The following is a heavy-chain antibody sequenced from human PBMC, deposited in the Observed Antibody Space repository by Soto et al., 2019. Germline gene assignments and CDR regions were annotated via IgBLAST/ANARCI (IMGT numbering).Heavy chain of an antibody. V-gene: IGHV3-33*01. J-gene: IGHJ6*02. Sequence: QVQLVESGGGVVQPGRSLRLSCAASGFTFSSYGMHWVRQAPGKGLEWVAIIWYDERNKYYADSVKGRFSISRDNSKNTXYXXMNSLRAEDTAVYHCARDPNQGWIFGVVTPIGMDVWGQGTTVTVSS. CDR2: IWYDERNK. CDR3: ARDPNQGWIFGVVTPIGMDV. D-gene: IGHD3-3*01. CDR1: GFTFSSYG.